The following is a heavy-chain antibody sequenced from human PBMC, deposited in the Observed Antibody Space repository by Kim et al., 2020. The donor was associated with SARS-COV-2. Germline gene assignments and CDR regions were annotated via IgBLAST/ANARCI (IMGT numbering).Heavy chain of an antibody. CDR1: GFTVSSNY. V-gene: IGHV3-53*01. CDR2: IYSGGST. Sequence: GGSLRLSCAASGFTVSSNYMSWVRQAPGKGLEWVSVIYSGGSTYYADSVKGRFTISRDNSKNTLYLQMNSLRAEDTAVYYCARERGSSGWRWAAPFDYWGQGTLVTVSS. CDR3: ARERGSSGWRWAAPFDY. J-gene: IGHJ4*02. D-gene: IGHD6-19*01.